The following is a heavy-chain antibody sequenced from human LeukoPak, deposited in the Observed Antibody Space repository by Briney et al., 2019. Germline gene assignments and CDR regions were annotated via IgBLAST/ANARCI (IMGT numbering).Heavy chain of an antibody. CDR1: GGSISSGGYF. CDR2: IYTSGST. V-gene: IGHV4-61*02. CDR3: ARDVPLNTIFGMVIRHMDV. D-gene: IGHD3-3*01. Sequence: KSSETLSLTCTVSGGSISSGGYFWSWIRQPAGKGLEWIGRIYTSGSTNYNPSLKSRATISVDTSKNQFSLKLISVTAADSALYYCARDVPLNTIFGMVIRHMDVWGKGTTVTVSS. J-gene: IGHJ6*03.